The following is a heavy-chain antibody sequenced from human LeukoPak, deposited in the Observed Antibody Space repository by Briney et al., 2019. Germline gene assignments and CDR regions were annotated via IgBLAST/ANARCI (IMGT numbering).Heavy chain of an antibody. V-gene: IGHV3-11*06. J-gene: IGHJ4*02. D-gene: IGHD3-10*01. CDR3: ARDLRVRLVSDGFDY. Sequence: PGGSQRLSCAASGFTLSDYYMSWIRQAPGKGLEWVSYISSSSSYTNYADSVKGRFTISRDDAKNSLYLQMNSLRAEDTAVYYCARDLRVRLVSDGFDYWGQGTLVTVSS. CDR2: ISSSSSYT. CDR1: GFTLSDYY.